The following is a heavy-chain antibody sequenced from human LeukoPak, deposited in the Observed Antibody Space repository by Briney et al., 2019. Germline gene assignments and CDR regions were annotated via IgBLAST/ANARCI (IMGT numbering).Heavy chain of an antibody. J-gene: IGHJ6*02. CDR2: IYYTGST. CDR1: GASISGGTYY. Sequence: SETLSLTCSVSGASISGGTYYWGWIRQPPGKGLEWIGSIYYTGSTYDNPSLKSRVTISVDTSKNQFSLKLSSVTAADTAVYYCARVPRLVVVAPSRSYGMDVWGQGTTVTVSS. V-gene: IGHV4-39*01. D-gene: IGHD3-22*01. CDR3: ARVPRLVVVAPSRSYGMDV.